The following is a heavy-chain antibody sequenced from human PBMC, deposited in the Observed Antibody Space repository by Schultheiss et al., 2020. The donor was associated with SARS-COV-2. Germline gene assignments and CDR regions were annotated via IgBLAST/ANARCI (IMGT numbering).Heavy chain of an antibody. D-gene: IGHD5-18*01. CDR1: GASISSSSYY. CDR2: IYAGGST. CDR3: ARGAAMDY. Sequence: SETLSLTCTVSGASISSSSYYWDWIRQPPGKGLECIGRIYAGGSTYYNPSLKSRVTISVDTSKNQFSLKLSSVTAADTAVYYCARGAAMDYWGQGTLVTVSS. J-gene: IGHJ4*02. V-gene: IGHV4-39*01.